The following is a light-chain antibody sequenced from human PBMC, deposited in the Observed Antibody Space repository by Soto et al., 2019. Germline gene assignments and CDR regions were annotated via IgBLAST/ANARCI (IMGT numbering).Light chain of an antibody. V-gene: IGKV1-9*01. Sequence: DIQLTQSPSFLSASVGDGVTITCRASQGVSRYLAWYQQKPGKAPKLLIYDASTLQSGVPSRFSGSGSGTEFTLTISTLQPEDFATYYCQQLNSYPPALSFGGGTKVEIK. J-gene: IGKJ4*01. CDR2: DAS. CDR1: QGVSRY. CDR3: QQLNSYPPALS.